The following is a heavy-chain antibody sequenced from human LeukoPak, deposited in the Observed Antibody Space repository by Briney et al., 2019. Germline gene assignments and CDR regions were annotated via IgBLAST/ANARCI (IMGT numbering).Heavy chain of an antibody. CDR1: GGSISSGLYS. CDR3: ARLQYCSGTSCYWFDP. CDR2: IYHTGST. D-gene: IGHD2-2*01. Sequence: SETLSLTCDVSGGSISSGLYSWSWIRQPLGKGLEWIGYIYHTGSTYYNPSLKSRVTISVDTSKNQFSLRLSSVTAADTAVYYCARLQYCSGTSCYWFDPWGQGTLVTVSS. J-gene: IGHJ5*02. V-gene: IGHV4-30-2*01.